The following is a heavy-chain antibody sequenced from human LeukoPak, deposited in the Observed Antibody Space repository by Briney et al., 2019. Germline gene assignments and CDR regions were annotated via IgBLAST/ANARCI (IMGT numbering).Heavy chain of an antibody. J-gene: IGHJ4*02. Sequence: ASVKVSCKASGYTFTSYYMHWVRQAPGQGLEWMGIVNTSGGSTSCAQKFQGRVTMSRDTSTNTVYMELGSLTSEDTAVYYCARGLYYYDGSAQLYWGQGTLVTVSS. CDR2: VNTSGGST. D-gene: IGHD3-22*01. CDR3: ARGLYYYDGSAQLY. CDR1: GYTFTSYY. V-gene: IGHV1-46*01.